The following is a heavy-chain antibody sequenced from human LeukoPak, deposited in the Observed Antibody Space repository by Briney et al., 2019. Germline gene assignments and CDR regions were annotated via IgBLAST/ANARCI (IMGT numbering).Heavy chain of an antibody. CDR1: GFTFSSYS. D-gene: IGHD3-9*01. V-gene: IGHV3-48*01. CDR2: ITRSSSTV. CDR3: ARAYDILTGYLPYYFDY. J-gene: IGHJ4*02. Sequence: GGSLRLSCAASGFTFSSYSMNWVRQAPGKGLEWISYITRSSSTVYYADSVKGRFTISRDNAKNSLYLQMNSLRAEDTAIYYCARAYDILTGYLPYYFDYWGQGTLVTVSS.